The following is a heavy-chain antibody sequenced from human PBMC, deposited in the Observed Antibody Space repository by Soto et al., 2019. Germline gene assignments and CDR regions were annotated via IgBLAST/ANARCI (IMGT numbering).Heavy chain of an antibody. CDR1: GFTFSTYA. V-gene: IGHV3-30*18. CDR3: AKLALPGGGSYWIDY. CDR2: ISYDGSNK. J-gene: IGHJ4*02. D-gene: IGHD1-26*01. Sequence: QVQLVESGGGVVQPGRSLRLSCAASGFTFSTYAMHWVRQAPGKGLEWVALISYDGSNKCYADSVKGRFTISRDNAKNTLNLEMNSRRAEDTAVYYCAKLALPGGGSYWIDYWGQGTLVTVSS.